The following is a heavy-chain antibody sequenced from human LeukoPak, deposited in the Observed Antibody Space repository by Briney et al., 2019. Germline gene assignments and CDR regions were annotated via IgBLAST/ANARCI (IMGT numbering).Heavy chain of an antibody. CDR2: INPSGGST. Sequence: ASVKVSCKASGYTFTSYYMHWVRQAPGQGLEWMGIINPSGGSTSYAQKFQGRVTMTRDTSTSTAYMELSSLRSEDTAVYYCARDRGRGDYFDYWGQGTLVTVSS. CDR3: ARDRGRGDYFDY. CDR1: GYTFTSYY. D-gene: IGHD3-10*01. V-gene: IGHV1-46*01. J-gene: IGHJ4*02.